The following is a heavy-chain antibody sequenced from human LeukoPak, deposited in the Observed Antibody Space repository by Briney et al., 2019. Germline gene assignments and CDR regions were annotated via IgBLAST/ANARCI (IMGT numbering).Heavy chain of an antibody. CDR2: TYYRSKWYN. J-gene: IGHJ4*02. Sequence: SQTLSLTCAISGDSVSNNDAAWNWNRQAPSRGLEWLGRTYYRSKWYNDYAVSVKSRITINPDTSKNQFSLQLNSVTPEDTAVYYCARDRIPNFDYWGQGSLVTVSS. CDR3: ARDRIPNFDY. V-gene: IGHV6-1*01. CDR1: GDSVSNNDAA. D-gene: IGHD2-15*01.